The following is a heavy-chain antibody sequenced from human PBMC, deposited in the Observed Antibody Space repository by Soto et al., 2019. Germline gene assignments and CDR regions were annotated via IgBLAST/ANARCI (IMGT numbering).Heavy chain of an antibody. J-gene: IGHJ6*03. CDR3: AKDSGGRRIVYYMDV. D-gene: IGHD2-15*01. V-gene: IGHV3-30*18. CDR2: ISYDGSNK. CDR1: GFTFSSYG. Sequence: GGSLRLSCAASGFTFSSYGMHWVRQAPGKGLEWVAVISYDGSNKYYADSVKGRFTISRDNSKNTLYLQMNSLRAEDTAVYYCAKDSGGRRIVYYMDVWGKGTTVTVSS.